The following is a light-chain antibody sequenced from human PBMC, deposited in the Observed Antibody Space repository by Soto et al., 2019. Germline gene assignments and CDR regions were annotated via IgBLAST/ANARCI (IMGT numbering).Light chain of an antibody. V-gene: IGKV4-1*01. Sequence: DIVMTQSPDSLAVSLGERATINYKSSQSVLYRSNTKNYLAWYQQKPGQPPNLLIYWASTRESGVPDRFSGSGSGTDFTLTISSLQAEDVAVYYCQQYYSLPPTFSQGTKVEIK. J-gene: IGKJ1*01. CDR3: QQYYSLPPT. CDR1: QSVLYRSNTKNY. CDR2: WAS.